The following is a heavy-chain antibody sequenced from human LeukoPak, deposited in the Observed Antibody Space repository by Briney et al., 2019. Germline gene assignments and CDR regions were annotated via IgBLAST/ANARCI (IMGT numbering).Heavy chain of an antibody. V-gene: IGHV3-23*01. CDR1: GFTVSTNY. CDR3: AKDVSRARFIPYGSGSETDY. J-gene: IGHJ4*02. CDR2: ISGSGGST. D-gene: IGHD3-10*01. Sequence: GGSLRLSCAASGFTVSTNYMTWVRQAPGKGLEWVSAISGSGGSTYYADSVKGRFTISRDNSKNTLYLQMNSLRAEDTAVYYCAKDVSRARFIPYGSGSETDYWGQGTLVTVSS.